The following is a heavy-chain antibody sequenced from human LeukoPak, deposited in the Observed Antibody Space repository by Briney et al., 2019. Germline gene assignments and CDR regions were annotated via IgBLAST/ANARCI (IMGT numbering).Heavy chain of an antibody. D-gene: IGHD1-26*01. J-gene: IGHJ3*02. Sequence: NPSETLSLTCTVSGGSVSSGSYYWSWIRQPPGKGLEWIGYTYYNGSTNYNPSLKSRVTISVDTSKNQFSLKLSSVTAADTAVYYCARELRLRGRFDAFDIWGQGTMVTVSS. CDR1: GGSVSSGSYY. V-gene: IGHV4-61*01. CDR2: TYYNGST. CDR3: ARELRLRGRFDAFDI.